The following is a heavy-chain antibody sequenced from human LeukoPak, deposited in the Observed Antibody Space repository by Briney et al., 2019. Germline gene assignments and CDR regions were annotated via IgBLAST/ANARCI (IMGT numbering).Heavy chain of an antibody. D-gene: IGHD3-16*02. CDR3: ARDYRYHLDV. CDR1: GFAFSTYW. Sequence: GGSLRLSCAASGFAFSTYWMHWVRQAPGKGLVWVSRIDSDGGTTNYAGSVKGRFTISRDNAKNTLYLQMNSLRAEDTAAYYCARDYRYHLDVWGQGTTVTVSS. CDR2: IDSDGGTT. J-gene: IGHJ6*02. V-gene: IGHV3-74*01.